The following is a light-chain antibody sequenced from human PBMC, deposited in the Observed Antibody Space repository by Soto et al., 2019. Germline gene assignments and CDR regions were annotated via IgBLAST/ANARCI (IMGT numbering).Light chain of an antibody. CDR1: QSVSSN. CDR3: QQYNNWPSLT. Sequence: EIVMTQSPATLSVSPGERATLSCRASQSVSSNLAWYQQKPGQAPRLLIYGASTRATGIPFKFIGSGSGTEFTLNISSLQSEDFAVYYCQQYNNWPSLTLGGGTKVDI. V-gene: IGKV3-15*01. CDR2: GAS. J-gene: IGKJ4*01.